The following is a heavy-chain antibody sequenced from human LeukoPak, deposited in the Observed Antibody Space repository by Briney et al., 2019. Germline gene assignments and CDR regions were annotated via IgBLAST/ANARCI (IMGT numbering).Heavy chain of an antibody. CDR1: RYPFSTYE. D-gene: IGHD1-14*01. J-gene: IGHJ5*02. CDR2: VHPNSGNT. Sequence: GASVKVSCKTSRYPFSTYEINWVRRAAGQGLEWMGWVHPNSGNTAYAQKFQGRVTMTRDTSISTAYMELSGPRSDDTAVYFCARGPRNDPWGQGTLVTVSS. CDR3: ARGPRNDP. V-gene: IGHV1-8*01.